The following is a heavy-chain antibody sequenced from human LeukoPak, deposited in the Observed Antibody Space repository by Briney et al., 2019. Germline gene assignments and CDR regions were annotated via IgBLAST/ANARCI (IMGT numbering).Heavy chain of an antibody. CDR1: GFPFSSYA. V-gene: IGHV3-23*01. J-gene: IGHJ4*02. D-gene: IGHD1-26*01. CDR3: AKGPTIYSGSYNFDY. Sequence: GGSLRLSCAASGFPFSSYAMSWVRQAPGKGLEWVSAISGSGGSKYYADSVKGRFTISRDNSKNTLYLQMNSLRAEDTAVYYCAKGPTIYSGSYNFDYWGQGTLVTVSS. CDR2: ISGSGGSK.